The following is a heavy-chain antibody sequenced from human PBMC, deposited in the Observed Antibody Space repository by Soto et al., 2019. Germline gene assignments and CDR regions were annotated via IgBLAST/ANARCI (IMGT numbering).Heavy chain of an antibody. D-gene: IGHD3-9*01. CDR1: GGSISSSSYY. CDR3: ARLVYDILTGYFTPPDY. Sequence: QLQLQESGPGLVKPSETLSLTCTVSGGSISSSSYYWGWIRQPPGKGLEWIGSIYYSGSTYYNPSLKSRVTISVDTSKIQFSLKLSSVTAADTAVYYCARLVYDILTGYFTPPDYWGQGTLVTVSS. J-gene: IGHJ4*02. CDR2: IYYSGST. V-gene: IGHV4-39*01.